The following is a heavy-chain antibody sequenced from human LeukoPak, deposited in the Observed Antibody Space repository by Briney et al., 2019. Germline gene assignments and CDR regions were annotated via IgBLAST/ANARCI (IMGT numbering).Heavy chain of an antibody. CDR3: ARRGYGDYLDY. V-gene: IGHV3-13*01. CDR1: GFTFSDYY. CDR2: IGTAGDK. D-gene: IGHD4-17*01. Sequence: GGSLRLSCAASGFTFSDYYMSWIRQATGKGLEWVSAIGTAGDKYYPGSVKGRFTISRENAKNSLYLQMNSLRAGDTAVYYCARRGYGDYLDYWGQGTLVTVSS. J-gene: IGHJ4*02.